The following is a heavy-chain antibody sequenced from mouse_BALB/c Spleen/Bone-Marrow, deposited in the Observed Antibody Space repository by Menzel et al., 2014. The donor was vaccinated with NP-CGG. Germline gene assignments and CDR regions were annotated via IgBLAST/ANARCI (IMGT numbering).Heavy chain of an antibody. J-gene: IGHJ3*01. V-gene: IGHV1-61*01. Sequence: QVQLQQSGAELVRPGASVKLSCKASGYSFTSYWMNWVKQRPGQGLEWVGMIHPSGSETRLNQNFKDKATLTVDKSSSTAYMQLSSPTSEDSAVYYCARSRGEGYWGQGTLVTVSA. CDR3: ARSRGEGY. CDR1: GYSFTSYW. CDR2: IHPSGSET.